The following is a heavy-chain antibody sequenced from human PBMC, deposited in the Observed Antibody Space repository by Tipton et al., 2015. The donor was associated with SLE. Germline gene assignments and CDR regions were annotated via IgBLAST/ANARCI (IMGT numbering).Heavy chain of an antibody. D-gene: IGHD2-15*01. CDR3: ARDGPVVVLAANWFDP. Sequence: SLRLSCAASGFTFSTYAMHWVRQAPGKGLEWVAVISYDGSNKYYADSVKGRFTISRDNSKNTLYLQMNSLRAEDTAVYYCARDGPVVVLAANWFDPWGQGTLVTVSS. V-gene: IGHV3-30*04. CDR1: GFTFSTYA. CDR2: ISYDGSNK. J-gene: IGHJ5*02.